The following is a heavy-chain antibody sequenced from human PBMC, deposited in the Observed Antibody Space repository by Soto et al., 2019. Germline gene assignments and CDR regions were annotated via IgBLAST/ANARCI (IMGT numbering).Heavy chain of an antibody. CDR3: ARLGRLRFLEWGGSYYYYMDV. D-gene: IGHD3-3*01. CDR1: GGSISSYY. Sequence: PSETLSLTCTVSGGSISSYYWSWIRQPPGKGLEWIGYIYYSGSTNYNPSLKSRVTISVDTSKNQFSLKLSSVTAADTAVYYCARLGRLRFLEWGGSYYYYMDVWGKGTTVTVSS. J-gene: IGHJ6*03. V-gene: IGHV4-59*01. CDR2: IYYSGST.